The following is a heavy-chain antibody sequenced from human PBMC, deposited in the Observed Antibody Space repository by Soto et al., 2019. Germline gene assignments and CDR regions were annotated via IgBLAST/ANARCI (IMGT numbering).Heavy chain of an antibody. D-gene: IGHD3-10*01. J-gene: IGHJ6*02. CDR1: GDSISSYN. CDR2: FRSGGGT. CDR3: VRQGIGVLHGLVDV. Sequence: QVQLQESGPGLVKPSETLSLTCTVSGDSISSYNLAWIRQPPGKGLEWIGYFRSGGGTSYNPSLKIRVAISADPSTRQFSLRLSSVTAADTAVYYCVRQGIGVLHGLVDVWGQGTTVTVSS. V-gene: IGHV4-4*09.